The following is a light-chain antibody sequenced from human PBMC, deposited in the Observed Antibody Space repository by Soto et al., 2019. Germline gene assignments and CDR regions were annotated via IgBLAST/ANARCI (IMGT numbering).Light chain of an antibody. CDR3: ATCHDSLNGVV. Sequence: QSVLTQPPSASGTPGQTIAISCSGGSSNIGSHTVNWFQQLPGTAPRLLIYSNTQRPSGVPDRFSGSKSGTSASLTISGLQSEYEGDYYCATCHDSLNGVVFGGGTKLTVL. CDR1: SSNIGSHT. J-gene: IGLJ2*01. V-gene: IGLV1-44*01. CDR2: SNT.